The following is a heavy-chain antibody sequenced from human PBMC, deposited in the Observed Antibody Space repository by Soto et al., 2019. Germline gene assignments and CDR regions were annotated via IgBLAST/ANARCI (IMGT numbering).Heavy chain of an antibody. V-gene: IGHV4-59*01. D-gene: IGHD4-17*01. CDR1: GGPISRYY. CDR3: ARVYGDYVSYYYGMDV. Sequence: PSETLSLTWTVSGGPISRYYWSWIRQPPGKGLEWIGYIYYSGSTNYNPSLKSRVTISVDTSKNQFSLKLSSVTAADTAVYYCARVYGDYVSYYYGMDVWDQGTTVTVSS. J-gene: IGHJ6*02. CDR2: IYYSGST.